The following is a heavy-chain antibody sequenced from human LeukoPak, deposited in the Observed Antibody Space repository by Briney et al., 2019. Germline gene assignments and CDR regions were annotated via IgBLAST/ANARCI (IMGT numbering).Heavy chain of an antibody. V-gene: IGHV1-3*01. Sequence: ASVKVSCKASGYAFTSYAMHWVRQAPRQRLEWMGWINAGNGNTKYSQKFQGRVTITRDTSASTAYVELSSLRSEDTAVYYCARDLRVRSISYYYGSGPPVYWGQGTLVTVSS. CDR2: INAGNGNT. CDR1: GYAFTSYA. J-gene: IGHJ4*02. CDR3: ARDLRVRSISYYYGSGPPVY. D-gene: IGHD3-10*01.